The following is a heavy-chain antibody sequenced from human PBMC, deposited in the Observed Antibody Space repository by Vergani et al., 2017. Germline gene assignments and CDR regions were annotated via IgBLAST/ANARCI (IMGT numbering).Heavy chain of an antibody. CDR1: GFTFSSYD. Sequence: EVQLVESGGGLVQPGGSLRLSCAASGFTFSSYDMHWVRQATGKGLEWVSAIGTAGDTYYPGSVKGRFTISRENAKNSLYLQMNSLRAGDTAVYYCARGLNDYDSSGYPYYFDYWGQGTLVTVSS. D-gene: IGHD3-22*01. V-gene: IGHV3-13*01. CDR2: IGTAGDT. J-gene: IGHJ4*02. CDR3: ARGLNDYDSSGYPYYFDY.